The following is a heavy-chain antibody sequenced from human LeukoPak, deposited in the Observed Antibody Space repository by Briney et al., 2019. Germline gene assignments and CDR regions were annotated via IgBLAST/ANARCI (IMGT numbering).Heavy chain of an antibody. J-gene: IGHJ6*02. CDR2: INHSGST. D-gene: IGHD3-10*01. CDR3: ARDSSYYYGSGSYHRGRVYYYYGMDV. V-gene: IGHV4-34*01. CDR1: GGSFSGYY. Sequence: HSETLSLTCAVYGGSFSGYYWSWIRQPPGKGLEWIGEINHSGSTNYNPSLKSRVTISVDTSKNQFSLKLSSVTAADTAVYYCARDSSYYYGSGSYHRGRVYYYYGMDVWGQGTTVTVSS.